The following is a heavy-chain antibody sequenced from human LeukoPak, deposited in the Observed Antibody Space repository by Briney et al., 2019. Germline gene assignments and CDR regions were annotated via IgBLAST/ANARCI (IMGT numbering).Heavy chain of an antibody. CDR1: GFTFSDYF. CDR2: ISSAGTI. D-gene: IGHD1-7*01. J-gene: IGHJ2*01. Sequence: GSLRLSCAASGFTFSDYFMSWIRQAPGKGLEWVSHISSAGTIYYADSVRGRATISRDNAKNSLYLQMNSLRAEDTAVYYCARAGGGPTTLFWYFDLWGRGTLVTVSS. CDR3: ARAGGGPTTLFWYFDL. V-gene: IGHV3-11*04.